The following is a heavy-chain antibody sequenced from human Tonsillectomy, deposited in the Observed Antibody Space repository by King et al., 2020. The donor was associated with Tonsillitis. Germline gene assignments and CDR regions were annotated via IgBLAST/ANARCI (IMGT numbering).Heavy chain of an antibody. D-gene: IGHD6-19*01. Sequence: VQLVESGGVVVQPGRPLRLSCAASGFTFSSYGMHLVRQAPRKGLWRVSVIWYVGSKKYYAFSVKGRFTMSIDNSKNTRYLQMNSLRAEATAVYYCARDQYRSGWYSYYFDYWGQGTLVTVSS. J-gene: IGHJ4*02. CDR3: ARDQYRSGWYSYYFDY. CDR1: GFTFSSYG. CDR2: IWYVGSKK. V-gene: IGHV3-33*08.